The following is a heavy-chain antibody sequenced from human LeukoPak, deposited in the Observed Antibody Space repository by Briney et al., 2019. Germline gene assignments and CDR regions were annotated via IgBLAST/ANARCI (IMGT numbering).Heavy chain of an antibody. D-gene: IGHD1-1*01. J-gene: IGHJ4*02. CDR3: ARYKHHNYFDY. V-gene: IGHV1-18*01. CDR2: ISVYGGNT. Sequence: ASVKVSCKIPGYIFTTYHITWVRQAPGQGLEWMGWISVYGGNTISAPSLQARVIMTADTSTRTAYMELRSLRADDTAVYYCARYKHHNYFDYWGQGTHVTVSS. CDR1: GYIFTTYH.